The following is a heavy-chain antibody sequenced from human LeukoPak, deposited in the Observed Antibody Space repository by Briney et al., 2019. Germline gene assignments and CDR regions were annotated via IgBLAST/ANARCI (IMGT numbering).Heavy chain of an antibody. CDR2: ISSSSSYI. J-gene: IGHJ3*02. CDR1: GFTFSSYS. Sequence: GGSLRLSCAASGFTFSSYSMNWVRQAPGKGLEWVSSISSSSSYIYYADSVKGRFTISRDNAKNSLYLQMNSLRAEDTAVYYCARDKEATVTRFDAFDIWGQGTMVTVSS. V-gene: IGHV3-21*01. D-gene: IGHD4-17*01. CDR3: ARDKEATVTRFDAFDI.